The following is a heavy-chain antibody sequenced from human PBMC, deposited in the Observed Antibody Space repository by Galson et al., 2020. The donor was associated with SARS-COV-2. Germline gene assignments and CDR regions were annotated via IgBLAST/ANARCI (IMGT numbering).Heavy chain of an antibody. D-gene: IGHD3-22*01. CDR2: ISWDGGST. Sequence: GGSLRLSCAASGFTFDDYTMHWVRQAPGKGLEWVSLISWDGGSTYYADSVKGRFTISRDNSKNSLYLQMNSLRTEDTALYYCAKETSNYDSINWYFELWGRGTLVTVSS. CDR3: AKETSNYDSINWYFEL. CDR1: GFTFDDYT. V-gene: IGHV3-43*01. J-gene: IGHJ2*01.